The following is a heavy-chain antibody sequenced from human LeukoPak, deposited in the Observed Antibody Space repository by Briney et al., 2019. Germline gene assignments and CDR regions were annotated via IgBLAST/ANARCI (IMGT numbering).Heavy chain of an antibody. CDR3: ARAWSNTYYDFWSGYYTGYYYYYGMDV. V-gene: IGHV3-7*01. D-gene: IGHD3-3*01. Sequence: PRGSLRLSCAASGFTFSSYWMSWVRQAPGKGLEWVANIKQDGSEKYYVDSVKGRFTISRDNAKNSLYLQMNSLRAEDTAVYYCARAWSNTYYDFWSGYYTGYYYYYGMDVWGQGTTVTVSS. CDR1: GFTFSSYW. CDR2: IKQDGSEK. J-gene: IGHJ6*02.